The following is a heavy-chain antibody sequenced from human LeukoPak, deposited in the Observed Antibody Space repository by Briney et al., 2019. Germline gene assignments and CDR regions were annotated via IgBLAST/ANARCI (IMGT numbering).Heavy chain of an antibody. Sequence: ASVKVSCKASGYSLTTYGITWVRQAPGQGLEWMGWISGSSGDTNYAPKVQGRVTMTIDTSTNTAYMELRNLRSDETAMYYCARAECSGGTCPRYWGQGTLVTVSS. CDR3: ARAECSGGTCPRY. J-gene: IGHJ4*02. CDR2: ISGSSGDT. D-gene: IGHD2-15*01. V-gene: IGHV1-18*01. CDR1: GYSLTTYG.